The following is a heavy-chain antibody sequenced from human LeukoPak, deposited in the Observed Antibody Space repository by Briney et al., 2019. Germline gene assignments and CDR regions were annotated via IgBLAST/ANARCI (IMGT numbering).Heavy chain of an antibody. J-gene: IGHJ4*02. CDR1: GASINSTSYY. CDR2: IYFSGNT. D-gene: IGHD5-12*01. V-gene: IGHV4-39*01. CDR3: ARRRIVATIDY. Sequence: SETLSLTCTVSGASINSTSYYWAWIRQPPGKGLKWVGSIYFSGNTFYNPSLKSRVTISVDTSKNQFSLKLTSVTAADTAIYYCARRRIVATIDYWGQGTLVTVSS.